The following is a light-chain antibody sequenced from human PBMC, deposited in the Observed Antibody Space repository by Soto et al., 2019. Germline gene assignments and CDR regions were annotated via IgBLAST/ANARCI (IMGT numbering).Light chain of an antibody. Sequence: QSALTQPASVSGSPGQSITISCTGTSSDVGFYNYVSWYQQHPGKAPKLMIYEVRNRPSGVSYRFSGSKSGNTASLTISGIQAEDEADYYCSSYTTSSTVIFGGGTQLTVL. CDR2: EVR. CDR1: SSDVGFYNY. J-gene: IGLJ2*01. CDR3: SSYTTSSTVI. V-gene: IGLV2-14*03.